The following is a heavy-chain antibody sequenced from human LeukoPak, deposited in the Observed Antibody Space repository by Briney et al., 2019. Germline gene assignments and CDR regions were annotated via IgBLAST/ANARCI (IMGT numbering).Heavy chain of an antibody. CDR1: GYTFTAYY. V-gene: IGHV1-46*01. CDR2: INPSGGTT. Sequence: GASVKVSCKASGYTFTAYYIHWVRQAPGQGLEWMGIINPSGGTTTYAQKFQGRITMTRDTSTGTVYMELSSLRSEDTAVYYCARIYYDSSVYYYTSGFDYWGQGTLVTVSS. CDR3: ARIYYDSSVYYYTSGFDY. J-gene: IGHJ4*02. D-gene: IGHD3-22*01.